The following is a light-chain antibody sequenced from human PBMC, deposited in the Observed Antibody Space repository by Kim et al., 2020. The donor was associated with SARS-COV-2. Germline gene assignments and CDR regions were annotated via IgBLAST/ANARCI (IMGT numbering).Light chain of an antibody. J-gene: IGKJ1*01. V-gene: IGKV3-15*01. CDR2: GAS. Sequence: SVSPGERATLSCRASQSVSSNLAWYQQKPGQAPRLLIYGASTRATGVPAMFSGSGSGTEFTLTISSLQSEDFAIYYCQQYNSWPQTFGQGTKVDI. CDR1: QSVSSN. CDR3: QQYNSWPQT.